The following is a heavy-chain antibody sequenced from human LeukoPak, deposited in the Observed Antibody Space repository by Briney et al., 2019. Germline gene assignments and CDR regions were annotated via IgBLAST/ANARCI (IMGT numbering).Heavy chain of an antibody. D-gene: IGHD3-10*01. CDR1: GFTFSDHY. CDR3: AKLYGSGSLLDY. CDR2: ISDNGRNI. J-gene: IGHJ4*02. Sequence: GGSLRLSCAVSGFTFSDHYMGWIRQAPGKGLEWLSYISDNGRNIYYADSVKGRFTISRDNAKNSLYLQMNSLRAEDTAVYYCAKLYGSGSLLDYWGQGTLVTVSS. V-gene: IGHV3-11*04.